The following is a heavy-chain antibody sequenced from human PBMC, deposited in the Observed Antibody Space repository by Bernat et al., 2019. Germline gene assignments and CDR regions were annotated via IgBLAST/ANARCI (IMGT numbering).Heavy chain of an antibody. V-gene: IGHV3-23*01. CDR1: GFTFSSYV. CDR2: ISGSGGRT. D-gene: IGHD2-2*01. J-gene: IGHJ3*02. Sequence: EVQLLESGGGLVQPGGSLRLSCAASGFTFSSYVMSWVRQAPGKGLEWVSAISGSGGRTYYEDSVKGRFTISRDNSKNTLYFQMNSLRAEDTAVYYCAKDQRYCTTTSCYGNDAFDIWGQGTMVTVSS. CDR3: AKDQRYCTTTSCYGNDAFDI.